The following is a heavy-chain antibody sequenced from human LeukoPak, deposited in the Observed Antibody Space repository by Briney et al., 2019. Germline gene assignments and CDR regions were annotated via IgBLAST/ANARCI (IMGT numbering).Heavy chain of an antibody. D-gene: IGHD2-15*01. V-gene: IGHV1-18*01. CDR2: ISAYNGNT. CDR3: VVVVLGGYFDL. Sequence: ASVKVSCKASVYTFTSYGISWVRQAPGQGLEWMGWISAYNGNTNYAQKLQGRVTMTTDTSTSTAYMELRSLRSDDTAVYYCVVVVLGGYFDLWGRGTLVTVSS. J-gene: IGHJ2*01. CDR1: VYTFTSYG.